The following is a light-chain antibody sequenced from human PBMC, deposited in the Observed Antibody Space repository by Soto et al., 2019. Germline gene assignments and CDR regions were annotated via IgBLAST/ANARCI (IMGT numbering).Light chain of an antibody. V-gene: IGKV3-20*01. CDR1: QSVSSSF. J-gene: IGKJ5*01. Sequence: EIVLTQSPGTLSLSPGERATLSCRASQSVSSSFLAWYQQKPGQPPRLLIYSASGRATGIPDRFSGSGSGTDFTLTISSLEPEDSAVYYCQQYGSSPSITFGQGTRLEIK. CDR2: SAS. CDR3: QQYGSSPSIT.